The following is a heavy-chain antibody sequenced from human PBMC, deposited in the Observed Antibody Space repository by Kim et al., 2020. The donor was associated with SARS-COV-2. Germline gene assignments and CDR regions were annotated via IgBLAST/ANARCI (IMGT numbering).Heavy chain of an antibody. V-gene: IGHV4-34*01. CDR1: GGSFSGYY. CDR3: ARGAQQEIVVVPAAIVNQTHNWFDP. CDR2: INHSGST. Sequence: SETLSLTCAVYGGSFSGYYWSWIRQPPGKGLEWIGEINHSGSTNYNPSLKSRVTISVDTSKNQFSLKLSSVTAADTAVYYCARGAQQEIVVVPAAIVNQTHNWFDPWGQGTLVTVSS. J-gene: IGHJ5*02. D-gene: IGHD2-2*01.